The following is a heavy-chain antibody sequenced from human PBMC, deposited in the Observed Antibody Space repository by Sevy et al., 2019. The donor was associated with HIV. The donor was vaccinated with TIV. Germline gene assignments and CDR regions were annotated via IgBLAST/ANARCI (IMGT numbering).Heavy chain of an antibody. J-gene: IGHJ4*02. Sequence: GGSLRLSCAASGFTFSKYSMSWVRQPPGKGLEWVSTLSFGCGEIKYADSVKGRFTISRDNARSSVYLQMNNLRPEDTAVYYCAREGCTKPHDYWGQGTLFTVSS. CDR1: GFTFSKYS. V-gene: IGHV3-23*01. D-gene: IGHD2-8*01. CDR2: LSFGCGEI. CDR3: AREGCTKPHDY.